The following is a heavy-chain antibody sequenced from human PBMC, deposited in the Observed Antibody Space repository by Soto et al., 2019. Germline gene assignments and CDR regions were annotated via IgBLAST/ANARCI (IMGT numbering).Heavy chain of an antibody. CDR3: AALEDYGDQYYFDY. D-gene: IGHD4-17*01. Sequence: KESGPVLVKPTETLTLTCTVSGFSLSNARMGVSWIRQPPGKALEWLAHIFSNDEKSYSTSLKSRLTISKDTSKSQVVLTMTNMDPVDTATYYCAALEDYGDQYYFDYWGQGTLVTVSS. CDR1: GFSLSNARMG. CDR2: IFSNDEK. V-gene: IGHV2-26*01. J-gene: IGHJ4*02.